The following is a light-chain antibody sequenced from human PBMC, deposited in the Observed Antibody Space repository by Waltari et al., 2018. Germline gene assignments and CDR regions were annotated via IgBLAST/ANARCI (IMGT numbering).Light chain of an antibody. Sequence: QSVLTQPPSASGTPGQRVAISCSGSSSNIETNTVNWYQQLPGTAPKLLIYRDNQRPSGVPDRFSGSKSGTSASLAISGLQSEDEADYYCGAWDDSLNGYVFGTGTKVT. CDR2: RDN. CDR1: SSNIETNT. CDR3: GAWDDSLNGYV. J-gene: IGLJ1*01. V-gene: IGLV1-44*01.